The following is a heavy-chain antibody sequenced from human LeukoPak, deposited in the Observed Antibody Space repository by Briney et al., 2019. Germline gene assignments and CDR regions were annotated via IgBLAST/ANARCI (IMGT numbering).Heavy chain of an antibody. CDR3: ARGRLWQLAVFKFDY. V-gene: IGHV3-7*01. CDR2: IKQDGSEK. Sequence: NIKQDGSEKYYVDSGKGRFTISRDNAKNSLYLQMNSLRAEDTAVYYCARGRLWQLAVFKFDYWGQGTLVTVSS. J-gene: IGHJ4*02. D-gene: IGHD6-6*01.